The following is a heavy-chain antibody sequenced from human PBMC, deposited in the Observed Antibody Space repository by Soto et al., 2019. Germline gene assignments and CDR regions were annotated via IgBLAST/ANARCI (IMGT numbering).Heavy chain of an antibody. D-gene: IGHD6-13*01. V-gene: IGHV4-61*08. CDR1: GGYISSGGYY. CDR3: ARAPFDSSWYTGGWFDP. J-gene: IGHJ5*02. Sequence: SETLSLTCTVSGGYISSGGYYWSWIRQPPGKGLEWIGYIYYSGSTNYNPSLKSRVTISVDTSKNQFSLKLSSVTTADTAVYYCARAPFDSSWYTGGWFDPWGQGTLVTVPS. CDR2: IYYSGST.